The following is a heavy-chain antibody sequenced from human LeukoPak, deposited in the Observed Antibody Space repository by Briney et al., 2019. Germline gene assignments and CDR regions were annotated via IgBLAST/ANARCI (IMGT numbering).Heavy chain of an antibody. CDR1: GGSVSSGNYY. J-gene: IGHJ4*02. CDR3: ARDKSPFTMVRGVLAY. Sequence: PSETLSLTCTVSGGSVSSGNYYCTWIRQPPGKGLEWIGYINYSGSTNYNPSLKSRVTISVDTSKNQFSLKLSSVTAADTAVYYCARDKSPFTMVRGVLAYWGQGTLVTVSS. V-gene: IGHV4-61*01. CDR2: INYSGST. D-gene: IGHD3-10*01.